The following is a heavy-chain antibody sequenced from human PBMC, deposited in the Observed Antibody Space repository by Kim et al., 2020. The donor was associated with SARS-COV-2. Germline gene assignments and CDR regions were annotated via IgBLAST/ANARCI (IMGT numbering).Heavy chain of an antibody. Sequence: SQMYHAGSGKVRFTISRDNSKNTLFLQLNSLRAEDTAVYYCARDLLGSIDYWGQGTLVTVSS. V-gene: IGHV3-33*01. D-gene: IGHD1-1*01. CDR2: SQM. J-gene: IGHJ4*02. CDR3: ARDLLGSIDY.